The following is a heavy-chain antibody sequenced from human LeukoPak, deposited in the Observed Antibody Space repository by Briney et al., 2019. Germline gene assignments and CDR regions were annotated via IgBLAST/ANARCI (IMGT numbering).Heavy chain of an antibody. Sequence: PGGSLRLSCAASGFTFSSYCMHWVRQTPEKGLVWVSRIDTDGSSTIYADSVKGRFTISRDNAKNTLFLQMNSLRAEDTAVYYCTRGYVGIDYWGQGTLVTVSS. CDR3: TRGYVGIDY. J-gene: IGHJ4*02. CDR1: GFTFSSYC. CDR2: IDTDGSST. D-gene: IGHD5-12*01. V-gene: IGHV3-74*01.